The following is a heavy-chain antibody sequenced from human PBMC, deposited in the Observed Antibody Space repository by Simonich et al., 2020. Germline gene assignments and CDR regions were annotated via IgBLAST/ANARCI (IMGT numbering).Heavy chain of an antibody. J-gene: IGHJ5*02. CDR1: GFTFSSYG. D-gene: IGHD2-15*01. CDR3: ARDAKVNWFDP. CDR2: IWYDGSNK. Sequence: QVQLVESGGGVVQPGRSLRLSCAASGFTFSSYGMHWVRQAPGKGLEWVAVIWYDGSNKYYADSVEGRFTISRDNSKNTLYLQMNSLRAEDTAGYYCARDAKVNWFDPWGQGTLVTVSS. V-gene: IGHV3-33*01.